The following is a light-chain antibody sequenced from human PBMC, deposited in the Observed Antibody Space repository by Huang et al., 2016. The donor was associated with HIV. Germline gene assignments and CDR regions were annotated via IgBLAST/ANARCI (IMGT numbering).Light chain of an antibody. V-gene: IGKV3-15*01. CDR1: QSVSNN. Sequence: EMVLTQSPATLSVSPVGRATLSCRASQSVSNNLAWYQQKPGQAPRLLIYGASTRATGVPARFRGSGSGTEFTLTISDLQSEDFAVYYCHQYNDWPISFGPGTKVDIK. CDR3: HQYNDWPIS. J-gene: IGKJ3*01. CDR2: GAS.